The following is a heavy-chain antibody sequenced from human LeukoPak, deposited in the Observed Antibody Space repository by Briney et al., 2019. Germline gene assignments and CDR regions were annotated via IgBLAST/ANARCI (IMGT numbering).Heavy chain of an antibody. CDR1: GGSISSYY. Sequence: SETLSLTCTVSGGSISSYYWSWIRQPPGKGLELIGCIYYSGNTNYSPSLKSRVTISVDTSKNQFSLKLSSVTAADTAVYYCARISLVPAAMDYWGQGTLVTVSS. D-gene: IGHD2-2*01. CDR3: ARISLVPAAMDY. J-gene: IGHJ4*02. CDR2: IYYSGNT. V-gene: IGHV4-59*12.